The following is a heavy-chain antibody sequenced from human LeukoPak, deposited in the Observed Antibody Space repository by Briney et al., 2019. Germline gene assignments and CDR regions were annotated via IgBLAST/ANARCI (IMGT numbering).Heavy chain of an antibody. J-gene: IGHJ3*02. V-gene: IGHV4-59*08. D-gene: IGHD3-22*01. CDR2: IYYSGST. Sequence: SETLSLTCTVSGGSISSYYWSWIRQPPGKGLEWIGYIYYSGSTNYNPSLKSRVTMSIDTSKNQFSLNLNSVTAADTAVYYCARHYYGSSGSDYAAFDIWGQGTVVTVSS. CDR3: ARHYYGSSGSDYAAFDI. CDR1: GGSISSYY.